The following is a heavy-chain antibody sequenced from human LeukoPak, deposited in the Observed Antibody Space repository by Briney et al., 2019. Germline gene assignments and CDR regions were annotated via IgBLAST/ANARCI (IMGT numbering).Heavy chain of an antibody. CDR1: GGPISSYY. D-gene: IGHD1-1*01. J-gene: IGHJ4*02. CDR3: ARVGGWNFDY. CDR2: ISYSGST. Sequence: SETLSLTCTVSGGPISSYYWSWLRQPPGKGLEWIACISYSGSTNYNPSLKSRVTTSVDTSKNQFSLKLTSVTAADTAVYYCARVGGWNFDYWGQGTLVTVSS. V-gene: IGHV4-59*01.